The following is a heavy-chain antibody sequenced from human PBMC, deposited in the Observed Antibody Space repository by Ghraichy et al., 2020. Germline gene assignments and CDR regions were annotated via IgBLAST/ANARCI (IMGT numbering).Heavy chain of an antibody. V-gene: IGHV4-39*01. Sequence: SETLSLTCTVSGGSISSSSYYWGWIRQPPGKGLEWIGSIYYSGSTYYNPSLKSRVTISVDTSKNQFSLKLSSVTAADTAVYYCARHYYDSSGYYYYIDYWGQGTLVTVSS. CDR1: GGSISSSSYY. D-gene: IGHD3-22*01. CDR3: ARHYYDSSGYYYYIDY. CDR2: IYYSGST. J-gene: IGHJ4*02.